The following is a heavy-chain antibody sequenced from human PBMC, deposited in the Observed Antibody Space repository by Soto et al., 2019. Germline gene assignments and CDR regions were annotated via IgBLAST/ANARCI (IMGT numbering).Heavy chain of an antibody. CDR3: ERDGYDSTGSPDPAY. CDR2: IYYLGST. Sequence: PSETLSLTCSVSGGSMSEYFWSWIRQSPGKGLEWIGYIYYLGSTDYNPSLKSRVTISVDTSKRQFSLRLTSVTAADTAVYYCERDGYDSTGSPDPAYWGPGTLVTVS. J-gene: IGHJ4*02. V-gene: IGHV4-59*01. D-gene: IGHD3-22*01. CDR1: GGSMSEYF.